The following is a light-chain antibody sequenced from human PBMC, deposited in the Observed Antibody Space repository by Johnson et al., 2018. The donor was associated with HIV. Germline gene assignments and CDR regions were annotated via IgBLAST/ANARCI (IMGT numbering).Light chain of an antibody. CDR2: ENN. J-gene: IGLJ1*01. CDR1: SSNIGKNY. Sequence: QSMLTQPPSVSAAPGQMVSISCSGSSSNIGKNYVSWYQQFPGTAPKLLIYENNKRPSGIPDRFSDSKSGTSATLGITGLQTGDEADYYCGTWDSGLSAHYVFGTGTSVTVL. CDR3: GTWDSGLSAHYV. V-gene: IGLV1-51*02.